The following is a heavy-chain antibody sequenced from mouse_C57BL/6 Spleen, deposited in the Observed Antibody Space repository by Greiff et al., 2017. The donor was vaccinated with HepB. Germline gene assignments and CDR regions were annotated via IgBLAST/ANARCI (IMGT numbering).Heavy chain of an antibody. J-gene: IGHJ4*01. CDR2: ISSGSSTI. Sequence: DVMLVESGGGLVKPGGSLKLSCAASGFTFSDYGMHWVRQAPEKGLEWVAYISSGSSTIYYADTVKGRFTISRDNAKNTLFLQMTSLRSEDTAMYYCASPARAAMDYRGQGTSVTVSS. CDR1: GFTFSDYG. V-gene: IGHV5-17*01. D-gene: IGHD3-1*01. CDR3: ASPARAAMDY.